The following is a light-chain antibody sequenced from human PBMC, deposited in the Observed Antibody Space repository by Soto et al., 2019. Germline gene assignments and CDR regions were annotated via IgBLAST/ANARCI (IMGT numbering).Light chain of an antibody. CDR3: QQYNSYSSWT. Sequence: DIQMTQSPSSLSASVGDRVTITCRASQDIFNYLAWYQQKPGKAPKLLIYAASSLQNGVPSRFSGSGSGTEFTLTISSLQPDDFATYYCQQYNSYSSWTFGQGTKVDIK. J-gene: IGKJ1*01. CDR1: QDIFNY. V-gene: IGKV1-16*01. CDR2: AAS.